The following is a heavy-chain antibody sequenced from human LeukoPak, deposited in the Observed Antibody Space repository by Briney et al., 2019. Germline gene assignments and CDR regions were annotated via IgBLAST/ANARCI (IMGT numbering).Heavy chain of an antibody. CDR1: GFTFSSYG. J-gene: IGHJ4*02. V-gene: IGHV3-33*01. CDR3: ARTMRPILTGYYSLDY. Sequence: GGSLRLSCAASGFTFSSYGIHWVRQAPGKGLEWVAVIWYDGSNKYYADSVKGRFTISRDNSKNTLYLQMNSLRAEDTAVYYCARTMRPILTGYYSLDYWGQGTLVTVSS. CDR2: IWYDGSNK. D-gene: IGHD3-9*01.